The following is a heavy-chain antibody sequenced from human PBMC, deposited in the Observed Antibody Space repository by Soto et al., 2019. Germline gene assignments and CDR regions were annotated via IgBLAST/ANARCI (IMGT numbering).Heavy chain of an antibody. CDR2: VSKSDYT. CDR3: AREDSIIIPAVSDF. CDR1: GFTFSSYW. J-gene: IGHJ4*02. V-gene: IGHV3-21*04. D-gene: IGHD2-2*01. Sequence: GCSLRLSCAASGFTFSSYWMHWVRQAPGKGLEWVSTVSKSDYTYYSDSVKGRFTISRDNAKNTVSLHMNTLRAEDTAVYYCAREDSIIIPAVSDFWGQGTLVTVSS.